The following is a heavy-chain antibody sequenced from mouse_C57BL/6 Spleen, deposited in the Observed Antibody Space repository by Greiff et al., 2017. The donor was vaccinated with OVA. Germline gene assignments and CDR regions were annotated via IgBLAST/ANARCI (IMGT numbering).Heavy chain of an antibody. CDR2: IDPSDSET. CDR1: GYTFTSYW. J-gene: IGHJ2*01. D-gene: IGHD2-1*01. Sequence: QVQLQQPGAELVRPGSSVKLSCKASGYTFTSYWMHWVKQRPIQGLEWIGKIDPSDSETHYNQKFKDKATLTVDKSSSTAYMQLSSLTSEDSAVYYCARRGGNPYYFDYWGQGTTLTVSS. V-gene: IGHV1-52*01. CDR3: ARRGGNPYYFDY.